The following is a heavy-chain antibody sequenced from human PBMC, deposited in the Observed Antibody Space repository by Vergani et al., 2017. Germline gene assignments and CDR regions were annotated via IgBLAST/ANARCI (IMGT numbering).Heavy chain of an antibody. CDR2: IYYSGST. Sequence: QVQLQESGPGLVKPSETLSLTCTVSGGSISSYYWSWIRQPPGTGLEWIGYIYYSGSTNYNPSLKSRVTISVDTSKTQFSLKLSSVTAADTAVYYCARATPSDGTNDYWGQGTLVTGSS. CDR1: GGSISSYY. CDR3: ARATPSDGTNDY. J-gene: IGHJ4*02. V-gene: IGHV4-59*01. D-gene: IGHD6-13*01.